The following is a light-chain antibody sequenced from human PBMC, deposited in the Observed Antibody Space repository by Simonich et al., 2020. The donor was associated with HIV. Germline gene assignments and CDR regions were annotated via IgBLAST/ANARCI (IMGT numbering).Light chain of an antibody. J-gene: IGKJ2*01. V-gene: IGKV2-30*02. CDR2: KVS. CDR1: QSLVHSDGNTY. CDR3: MQGTLWPPNI. Sequence: DVVMTQSPLSLPVTLGQPASISCRSSQSLVHSDGNTYLNWFQQRPGQSPRRLIYKVSNRDSGVPDRFSGSGSGTDFTLKISRVEAEDVGIYYCMQGTLWPPNICGQGTKLEIK.